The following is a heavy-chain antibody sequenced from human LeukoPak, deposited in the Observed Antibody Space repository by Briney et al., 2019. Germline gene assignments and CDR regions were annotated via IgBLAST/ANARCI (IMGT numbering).Heavy chain of an antibody. CDR1: GGSFSGYY. V-gene: IGHV4-34*01. CDR2: INHSGST. CDR3: ARVDYRDGYNVDY. Sequence: SGTLSLTCAVYGGSFSGYYWSWVRQPPGKGLEWIGEINHSGSTNYNPSLKSRVTISVDTSKNQFSLKLSSVTAADTAVYYCARVDYRDGYNVDYWGQGTLVTVSS. J-gene: IGHJ4*02. D-gene: IGHD5-24*01.